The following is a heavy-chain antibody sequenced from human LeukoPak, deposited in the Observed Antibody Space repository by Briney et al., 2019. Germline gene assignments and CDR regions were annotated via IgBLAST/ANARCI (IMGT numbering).Heavy chain of an antibody. D-gene: IGHD5-24*01. CDR3: ARDKGYTTYDY. Sequence: GGSLRLSCAPSRIRFSSYWMSWVRQAPGKGLERVATMNQDGTEKYYVDSVRGRFTISRDNARNSLYLQMNSLRAEDTALYYCARDKGYTTYDYWGQGTLVTVSS. V-gene: IGHV3-7*01. CDR1: RIRFSSYW. CDR2: MNQDGTEK. J-gene: IGHJ4*02.